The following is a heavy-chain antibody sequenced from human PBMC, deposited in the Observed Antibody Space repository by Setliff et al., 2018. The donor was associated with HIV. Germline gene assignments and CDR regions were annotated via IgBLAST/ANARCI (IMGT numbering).Heavy chain of an antibody. CDR2: ISTFRGT. CDR3: SRGTFGGVIAQYYFDY. D-gene: IGHD3-16*02. Sequence: PSQTLSLTCSVSGDSVSDYCWSWIRQPPGKGLEWIGDISTFRGTNYSPSLQSRVTISMDTSKNQLSLNLSSATAADTAVYYCSRGTFGGVIAQYYFDYWGQGTLVTVSS. CDR1: GDSVSDYC. V-gene: IGHV4-4*09. J-gene: IGHJ4*02.